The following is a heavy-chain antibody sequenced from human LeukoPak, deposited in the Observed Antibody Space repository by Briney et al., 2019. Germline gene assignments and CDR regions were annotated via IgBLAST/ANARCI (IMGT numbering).Heavy chain of an antibody. V-gene: IGHV4-31*03. J-gene: IGHJ4*02. CDR1: GGSISSGGYY. CDR3: ARGPGYCSSTSCYNLDY. D-gene: IGHD2-2*02. CDR2: IYYSGST. Sequence: PSQTLSLTCTVSGGSISSGGYYWSRIRQHPGRGLEWIGYIYYSGSTYYNPSLKSRVTISVDTSKNQFSLKLSSVTAADTAVYYCARGPGYCSSTSCYNLDYWGQGTLVTVSS.